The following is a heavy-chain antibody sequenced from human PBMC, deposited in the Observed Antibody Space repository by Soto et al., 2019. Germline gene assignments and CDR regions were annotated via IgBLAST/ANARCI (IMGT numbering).Heavy chain of an antibody. CDR3: ARDQYDFWSGYSYWYFDL. CDR2: IKQDGSEK. V-gene: IGHV3-7*05. J-gene: IGHJ2*01. CDR1: GFTFSSYW. D-gene: IGHD3-3*01. Sequence: EVQLVESGGGLVQPGGSLRLSCAASGFTFSSYWMSWVRQAPGKGLEWVANIKQDGSEKYYVDSVKGRFTISRDNAKNALYLQMNSLRDEDTAVYYCARDQYDFWSGYSYWYFDLWGRGTLVTVSS.